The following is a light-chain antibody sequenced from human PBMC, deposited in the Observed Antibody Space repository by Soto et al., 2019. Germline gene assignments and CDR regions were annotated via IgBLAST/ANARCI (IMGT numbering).Light chain of an antibody. CDR2: EVT. CDR1: SSDVGGYDY. CDR3: RSYTGGNPSDV. V-gene: IGLV2-8*01. J-gene: IGLJ1*01. Sequence: QSVLTQPPSASGSPGQSITISCTATSSDVGGYDYVSWYQQHPGKAPKLMIYEVTIRPSGVSDRFSGSKSGNTASLTVSGLXAEDEADYSWRSYTGGNPSDVFGTGTKVTV.